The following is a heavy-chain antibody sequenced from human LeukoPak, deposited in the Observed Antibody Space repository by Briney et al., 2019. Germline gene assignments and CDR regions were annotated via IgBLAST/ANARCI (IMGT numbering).Heavy chain of an antibody. CDR2: ISSSGSTI. V-gene: IGHV3-11*01. Sequence: PGGSLRLSCAASGFTFSDYYMSWIRQAPGKGLEWVSYISSSGSTIYYADSVKGRFTISRDNAKNSLYLQMNSLRAEDTAVYYCAKDQYYYDYVWGSYLGDFDYWGQGTLVTVSS. CDR1: GFTFSDYY. J-gene: IGHJ4*02. D-gene: IGHD3-16*02. CDR3: AKDQYYYDYVWGSYLGDFDY.